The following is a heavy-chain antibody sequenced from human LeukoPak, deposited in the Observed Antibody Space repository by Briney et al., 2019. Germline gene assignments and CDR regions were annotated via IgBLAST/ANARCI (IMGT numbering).Heavy chain of an antibody. CDR1: GFTFSSYA. Sequence: GGSLRLSCAASGFTFSSYAMSWVRQAPGKGLEWVSAISGSGGSTYYADSAKGRFTISRDNSKNTLYLQMNSLRAEDTAVYYCAKGGKQLLSFDYWGQGTLVTVSS. V-gene: IGHV3-23*01. J-gene: IGHJ4*02. D-gene: IGHD2-2*01. CDR3: AKGGKQLLSFDY. CDR2: ISGSGGST.